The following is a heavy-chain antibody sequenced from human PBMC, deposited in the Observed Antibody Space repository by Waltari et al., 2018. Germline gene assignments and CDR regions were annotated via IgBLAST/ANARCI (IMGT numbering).Heavy chain of an antibody. Sequence: EVQLLESGGGLVQPGGSLRLSCAASGFTFISYAMTWVRQAPGKGLGWVSIISGPALTTFYADSVKGRFSVSRDNSKNTLYLQINGLRADDTAVYYCAKAGGIAAAEFQFDFWGRGTLVTVSS. J-gene: IGHJ4*02. CDR1: GFTFISYA. CDR2: ISGPALTT. D-gene: IGHD6-13*01. V-gene: IGHV3-23*01. CDR3: AKAGGIAAAEFQFDF.